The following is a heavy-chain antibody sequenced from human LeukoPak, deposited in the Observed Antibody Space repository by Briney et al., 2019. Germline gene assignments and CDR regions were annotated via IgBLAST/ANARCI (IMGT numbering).Heavy chain of an antibody. CDR3: AKSSHYGDLGRIDY. J-gene: IGHJ4*02. D-gene: IGHD4-17*01. Sequence: GGSLRLSCAASGFTFSSYSMNWVRQAPGKGLEWVSSISSSSSYIYYADSVKGRFTISRDNAKNSLYLQMNSLRAEDTALYYCAKSSHYGDLGRIDYWGQGTLVTVSS. CDR1: GFTFSSYS. V-gene: IGHV3-21*04. CDR2: ISSSSSYI.